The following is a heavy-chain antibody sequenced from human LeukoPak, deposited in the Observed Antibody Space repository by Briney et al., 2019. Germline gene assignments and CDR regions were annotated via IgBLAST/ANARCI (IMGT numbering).Heavy chain of an antibody. CDR1: GFIFSHYC. CDR2: IQYDGSNK. J-gene: IGHJ5*02. V-gene: IGHV3-30*02. CDR3: ATLRYFDWLNVNWFDP. D-gene: IGHD3-9*01. Sequence: GGSLRLSCAASGFIFSHYCMHWVRQAPGKGLEWVAFIQYDGSNKYYADSVKGRFTISRDNSKNTLYLQMNSLGAEDTAVYYCATLRYFDWLNVNWFDPWGQGTLVTVSS.